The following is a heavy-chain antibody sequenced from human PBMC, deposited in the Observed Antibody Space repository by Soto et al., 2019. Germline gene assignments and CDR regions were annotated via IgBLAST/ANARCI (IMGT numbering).Heavy chain of an antibody. CDR2: IYSGGST. CDR3: AAYSHKGY. D-gene: IGHD3-16*01. CDR1: GFTVSNYD. V-gene: IGHV3-66*01. Sequence: EEQLVESGGDLVQPGGSLRLSCAASGFTVSNYDMSWVRQAPGKGLEWVSIIYSGGSTYYAVTVKGRFTIPRDSSKNTLYLQTNSLRAEDTAMYYCAAYSHKGYWGQGTLVTVSS. J-gene: IGHJ4*02.